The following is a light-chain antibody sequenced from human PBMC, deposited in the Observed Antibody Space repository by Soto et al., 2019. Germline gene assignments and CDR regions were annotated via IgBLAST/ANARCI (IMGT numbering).Light chain of an antibody. CDR3: QQYNNSPLT. V-gene: IGKV3-20*01. Sequence: EIVLTQSPGTLSLSPGEGATLSCRASRSVDSSFLAWYQQKPGQAPRLLIYSASSKATGIPDRFTGSGSGTEFTLTISRLEPEDFAVYYCQQYNNSPLTFGQGTKVEIK. CDR2: SAS. J-gene: IGKJ1*01. CDR1: RSVDSSF.